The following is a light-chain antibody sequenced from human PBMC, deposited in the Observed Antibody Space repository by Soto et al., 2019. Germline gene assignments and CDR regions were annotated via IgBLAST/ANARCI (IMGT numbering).Light chain of an antibody. CDR3: QQANSFPIT. CDR1: HAISNY. CDR2: SAS. V-gene: IGKV1-12*01. Sequence: DIQMTQSPSSVSASVGDRVTITCRASHAISNYLAWYQLKPGKAPKLLIYSASSLQTGVPSRFSGSESGTDFTLTISSLQPEDFATYFCQQANSFPITFGQGTRLEIK. J-gene: IGKJ5*01.